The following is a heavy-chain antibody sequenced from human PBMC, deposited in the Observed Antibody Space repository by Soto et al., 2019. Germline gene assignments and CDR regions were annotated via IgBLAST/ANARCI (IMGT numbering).Heavy chain of an antibody. CDR2: INHSGST. CDR3: ARERRCSYGYSNNWFDP. CDR1: GGSFTGYY. J-gene: IGHJ5*02. Sequence: SETLSLPFASYGGSFTGYYWSWIRQPPGKGLEWSGEINHSGSTNYNPSLKSRVTISVDTAKNQFCLKLSSVTAADTAVYYCARERRCSYGYSNNWFDPWGQGTLVIDAS. D-gene: IGHD5-18*01. V-gene: IGHV4-34*01.